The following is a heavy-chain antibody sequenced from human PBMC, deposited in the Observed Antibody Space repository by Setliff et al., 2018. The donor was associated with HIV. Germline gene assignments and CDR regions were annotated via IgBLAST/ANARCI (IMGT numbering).Heavy chain of an antibody. J-gene: IGHJ4*02. CDR3: AKSRFGELLSRFDY. V-gene: IGHV3-30*02. Sequence: PGGSRRLSCAASGFTFSSYGMHWVRQAPGKGLEWLAFIRYDGSNKYYADSVKGRLTISRDNSKNTLYLQMNSLRAEDTAVYYCAKSRFGELLSRFDYWGQGTLVTVSS. CDR1: GFTFSSYG. CDR2: IRYDGSNK. D-gene: IGHD3-10*02.